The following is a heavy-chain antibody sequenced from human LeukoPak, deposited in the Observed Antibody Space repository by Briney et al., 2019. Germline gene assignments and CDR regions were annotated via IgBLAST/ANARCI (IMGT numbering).Heavy chain of an antibody. J-gene: IGHJ4*02. CDR3: ATDWGRPYFDY. V-gene: IGHV4-34*01. D-gene: IGHD3-16*01. CDR2: INHSGST. CDR1: GGSFSGYY. Sequence: PSETLSLTCAVYGGSFSGYYWSWIRQPPGKGLEWIGEINHSGSTNYNPSLKSRVTISVDTSKNQFSLKLSSVTAADTAVYYCATDWGRPYFDYWGQGTLVTVSS.